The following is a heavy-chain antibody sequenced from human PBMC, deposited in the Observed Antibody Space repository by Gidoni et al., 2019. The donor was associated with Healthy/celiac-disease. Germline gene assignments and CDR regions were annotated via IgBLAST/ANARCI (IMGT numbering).Heavy chain of an antibody. D-gene: IGHD6-19*01. V-gene: IGHV4-39*01. CDR1: GGSISRSSYS. Sequence: QLQLHESGPGLVKPSETLSLTCTVSGGSISRSSYSWGWIRHPPGKGPELIGSIYYSGRTYYNPSLKSRVTIAVDTSKNQFSLKLSAVTAADTAVYYCARLPDVNQQWLPADYWGQGTLVTVSS. J-gene: IGHJ4*02. CDR2: IYYSGRT. CDR3: ARLPDVNQQWLPADY.